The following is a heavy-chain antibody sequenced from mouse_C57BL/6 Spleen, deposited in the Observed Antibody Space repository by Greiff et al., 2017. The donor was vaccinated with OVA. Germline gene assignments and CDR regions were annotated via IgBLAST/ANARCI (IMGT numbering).Heavy chain of an antibody. J-gene: IGHJ4*01. CDR2: ISDGGSYT. CDR3: ARAGGSSFYYAMDY. V-gene: IGHV5-4*03. CDR1: GFTFSSYA. D-gene: IGHD1-1*01. Sequence: EVKLVESGGGLVKPGGSLKLSCAASGFTFSSYAMSWVRQTPEKRLEWVATISDGGSYTYYPDNVKGRFTISRDNAKNNLYLQMSHLKSEDTAMDYCARAGGSSFYYAMDYWGQGTSVTVSS.